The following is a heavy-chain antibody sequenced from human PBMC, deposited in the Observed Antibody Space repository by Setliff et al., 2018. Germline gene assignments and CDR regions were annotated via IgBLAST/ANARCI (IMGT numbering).Heavy chain of an antibody. Sequence: KPSETLSLTCTVSGGSIRSSYYYWGWIRQPPGKGLEWIGSIYYNGSTHFNPSLKSRVAISVDTSKNQFSLKLSSVTAADTAVYYCARGDYYDSSAYSPDTFDIWGQGTMVTVSS. V-gene: IGHV4-39*01. CDR2: IYYNGST. CDR1: GGSIRSSYYY. D-gene: IGHD3-22*01. CDR3: ARGDYYDSSAYSPDTFDI. J-gene: IGHJ3*02.